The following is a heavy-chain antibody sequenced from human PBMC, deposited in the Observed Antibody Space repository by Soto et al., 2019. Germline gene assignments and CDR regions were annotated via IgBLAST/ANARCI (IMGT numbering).Heavy chain of an antibody. V-gene: IGHV4-39*01. CDR3: ASTRMIVAHFDY. Sequence: SETLSLTCIVSGVSISSSSYYWGWIRQPPGKGLEWIGSIYYSGSTYYNPSLKSRVTISVDTSKNQFSLKLSSVTAADTAVYYCASTRMIVAHFDYWGQGTLVTVSS. CDR2: IYYSGST. J-gene: IGHJ4*02. D-gene: IGHD3-22*01. CDR1: GVSISSSSYY.